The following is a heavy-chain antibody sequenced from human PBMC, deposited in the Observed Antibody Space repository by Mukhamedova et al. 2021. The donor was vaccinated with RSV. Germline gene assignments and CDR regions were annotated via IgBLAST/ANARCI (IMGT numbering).Heavy chain of an antibody. Sequence: DGSSTSYADSVKGRFTISRDNAKNTLYLQMNSLRAEDTAVYYCARSYDFWSGYYTGGGDYWGQGTLVTVS. CDR3: ARSYDFWSGYYTGGGDY. V-gene: IGHV3-74*01. J-gene: IGHJ4*02. CDR2: DGSST. D-gene: IGHD3-3*01.